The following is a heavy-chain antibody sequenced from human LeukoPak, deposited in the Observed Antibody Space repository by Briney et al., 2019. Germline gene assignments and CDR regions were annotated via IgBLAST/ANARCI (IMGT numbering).Heavy chain of an antibody. CDR2: IYYSGST. CDR3: VYVSSGYFTLDY. J-gene: IGHJ4*02. Sequence: SETLSLTCTVSGDSISSTNYYWGWIRQPPGKGLEWIGSIYYSGSTYYNPSLESRVTISVDTSKNQFSLKLSSVTAADTAVYYCVYVSSGYFTLDYWGQGTLVTVSS. CDR1: GDSISSTNYY. V-gene: IGHV4-39*01. D-gene: IGHD3-22*01.